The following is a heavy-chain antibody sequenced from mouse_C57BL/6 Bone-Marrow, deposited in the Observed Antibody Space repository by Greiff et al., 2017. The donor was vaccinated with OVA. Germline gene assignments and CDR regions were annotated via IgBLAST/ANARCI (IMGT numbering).Heavy chain of an antibody. V-gene: IGHV6-6*01. CDR1: GFTFSDAW. J-gene: IGHJ2*01. Sequence: EVKVVESGGGLVQPGGSMKLSCAASGFTFSDAWMDWVRQSPEKGLEWVAEIRNKANNHATYYAESVKGRFTISRDDSKSSVYLQMNSLRAEDTGIYYCTTVITTVVARDYWGQGTTLTVSS. CDR3: TTVITTVVARDY. D-gene: IGHD1-1*01. CDR2: IRNKANNHAT.